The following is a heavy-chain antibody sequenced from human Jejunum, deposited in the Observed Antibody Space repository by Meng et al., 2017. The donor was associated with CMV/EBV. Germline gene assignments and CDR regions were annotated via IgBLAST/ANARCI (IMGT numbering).Heavy chain of an antibody. Sequence: QVQLVQSGAEVKRPGASVKFSYKASGYTFTGYYMQWVRQAPGQGPEWMGRINPNNGGANYAQQFQGRVTMTTDTSISTAYMELSRLRSDDTAVYYCARDLSGYYSFVDYWGQGTLVTVSS. D-gene: IGHD3-22*01. CDR1: GYTFTGYY. V-gene: IGHV1-2*06. CDR2: INPNNGGA. CDR3: ARDLSGYYSFVDY. J-gene: IGHJ4*02.